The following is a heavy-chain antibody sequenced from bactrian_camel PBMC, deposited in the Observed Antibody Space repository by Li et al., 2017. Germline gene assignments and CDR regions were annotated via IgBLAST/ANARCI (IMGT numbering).Heavy chain of an antibody. J-gene: IGHJ4*01. CDR1: TGIFSSVC. V-gene: IGHV3S54*01. D-gene: IGHD6*01. CDR2: IGTGGGVV. CDR3: AAAEGSWYGIYKH. Sequence: VQLVESGGGSVQTGGSLRLSCKGSTGIFSSVCMGWFRQVPGKEREEVAAIGTGGGVVYFIDSVKGRFTISQDNAKNTVYLQMNSLKSSDTALYWCAAAEGSWYGIYKHWGQGTQVTVS.